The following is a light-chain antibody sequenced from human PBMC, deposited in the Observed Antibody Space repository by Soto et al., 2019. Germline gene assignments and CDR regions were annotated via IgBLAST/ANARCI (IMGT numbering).Light chain of an antibody. J-gene: IGKJ1*01. CDR2: GAS. CDR3: KQYGSSPKT. CDR1: QSVSSSY. Sequence: IVLTQSPGTLSFSPGERATLSCRASQSVSSSYLAWYQQKPGQAPRLLIYGASSRATGIPDRFSGSGSGTDFTLTISRLEPEDFAVYSCKQYGSSPKTFGHGTRWRS. V-gene: IGKV3-20*01.